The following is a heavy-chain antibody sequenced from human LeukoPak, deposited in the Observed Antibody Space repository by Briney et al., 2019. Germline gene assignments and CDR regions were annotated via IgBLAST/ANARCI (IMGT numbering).Heavy chain of an antibody. CDR2: ISYDGSNK. CDR1: GFTVSSNY. V-gene: IGHV3-30-3*01. Sequence: GGSLRLSCAASGFTVSSNYMSWVRQAPGKGLEWVAVISYDGSNKYYADSVKGRFTISRDNSKNTLYLQMNSLRAEDTAVYYCARVEQWLVHYFDYWGQGTLVTVSS. CDR3: ARVEQWLVHYFDY. J-gene: IGHJ4*02. D-gene: IGHD6-19*01.